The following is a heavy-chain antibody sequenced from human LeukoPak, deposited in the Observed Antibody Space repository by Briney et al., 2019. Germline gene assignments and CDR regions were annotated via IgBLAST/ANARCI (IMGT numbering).Heavy chain of an antibody. V-gene: IGHV4-59*01. CDR3: ARDLGDLTGSGSYRYGMDV. J-gene: IGHJ6*02. CDR1: GGSISSYY. D-gene: IGHD3-10*01. CDR2: IYYSGST. Sequence: SETLSLTCTVSGGSISSYYWSWIRQPPGKGLEWIGYIYYSGSTNYNPSLKSRVTISVDTSKNQFSLKLSSVTAADTAVYYCARDLGDLTGSGSYRYGMDVWGQGTTVAVSS.